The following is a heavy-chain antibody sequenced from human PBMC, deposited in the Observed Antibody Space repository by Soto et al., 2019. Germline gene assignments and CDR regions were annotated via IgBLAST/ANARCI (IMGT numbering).Heavy chain of an antibody. J-gene: IGHJ4*02. CDR2: TYYRSQWIS. Sequence: SQTLSLTCAISGDRVSNNRATWNWIRQSPSGGLEWLGRTYYRSQWISDYAMSVKSRISINPDTSKNLISLHLNSVTPEDTAVYYCARDPPDFNSGFDFWGQGTPVTVSS. CDR1: GDRVSNNRAT. V-gene: IGHV6-1*01. D-gene: IGHD1-26*01. CDR3: ARDPPDFNSGFDF.